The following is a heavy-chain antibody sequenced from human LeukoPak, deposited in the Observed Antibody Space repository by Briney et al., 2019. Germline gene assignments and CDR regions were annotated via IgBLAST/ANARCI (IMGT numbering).Heavy chain of an antibody. V-gene: IGHV3-48*03. CDR1: GFTFSSYE. CDR2: ISSSGSTI. Sequence: TRGSLRLSCAASGFTFSSYEMNWVRQAPGKGLEWVSYISSSGSTIYYADSVKGRFTISRDNAKNSLYLQMNSLRAEDTAVYYCAIDSPLPYPTVDYWGQGTLVTVSS. J-gene: IGHJ4*02. CDR3: AIDSPLPYPTVDY. D-gene: IGHD4-17*01.